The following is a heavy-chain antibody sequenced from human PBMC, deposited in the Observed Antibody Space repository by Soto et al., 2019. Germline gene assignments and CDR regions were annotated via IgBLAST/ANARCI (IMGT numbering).Heavy chain of an antibody. D-gene: IGHD6-19*01. CDR2: TRNKANSYTT. Sequence: GGSLRLSCAASGFTFSDHYMDWVRQAPGKGLEWVGRTRNKANSYTTEYAASVKGRFTISRDDSKNSLYLQMNSPKTEDTAVYYCARGSAQWLAAASGYYYYWYGMDVWGQGTTVTVSS. V-gene: IGHV3-72*01. CDR1: GFTFSDHY. J-gene: IGHJ6*02. CDR3: ARGSAQWLAAASGYYYYWYGMDV.